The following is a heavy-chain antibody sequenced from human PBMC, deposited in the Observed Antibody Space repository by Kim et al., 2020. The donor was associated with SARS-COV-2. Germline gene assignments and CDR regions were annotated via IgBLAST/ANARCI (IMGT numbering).Heavy chain of an antibody. CDR3: VKVYGSGSYPSYYYYGMDV. CDR1: GFTFSSYA. V-gene: IGHV3-64D*06. Sequence: GGSLRLSCSASGFTFSSYAMHWARQAPGKGLEYVSAISSNGGSTYYADSVKGRFTISRDNSKNTLYLQMSSLRAEDTAVYYCVKVYGSGSYPSYYYYGMDVWGQGTTVTVSS. D-gene: IGHD3-10*01. J-gene: IGHJ6*02. CDR2: ISSNGGST.